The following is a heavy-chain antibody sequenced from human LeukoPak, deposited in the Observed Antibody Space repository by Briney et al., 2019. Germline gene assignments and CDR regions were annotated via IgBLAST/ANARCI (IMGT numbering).Heavy chain of an antibody. V-gene: IGHV3-23*01. J-gene: IGHJ4*02. CDR2: ISSGGDST. D-gene: IGHD1-1*01. Sequence: GGSLRPSFAASGFSFSTSAMSWVRQAPGKGLGWVSTISSGGDSTYYADSVKGRFTISRDNSKNTLSLQMNGLRAEDTAVYYCAKSHSVQYRAYFDSWGQGILVTVSS. CDR1: GFSFSTSA. CDR3: AKSHSVQYRAYFDS.